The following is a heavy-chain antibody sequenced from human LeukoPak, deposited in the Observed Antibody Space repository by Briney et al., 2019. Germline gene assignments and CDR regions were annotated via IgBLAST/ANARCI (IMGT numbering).Heavy chain of an antibody. J-gene: IGHJ4*02. CDR1: GYSFPSYW. D-gene: IGHD3-16*01. CDR2: IYPEDSDT. CDR3: VRQRTLTTIGIDY. Sequence: GESLQISCQASGYSFPSYWIGWVRQMSGKGLEWVGVIYPEDSDTRYSPSFEGQVTLSADKSVNTAYLQWSSLKASDTAIYYCVRQRTLTTIGIDYWGQGTLVTVSS. V-gene: IGHV5-51*01.